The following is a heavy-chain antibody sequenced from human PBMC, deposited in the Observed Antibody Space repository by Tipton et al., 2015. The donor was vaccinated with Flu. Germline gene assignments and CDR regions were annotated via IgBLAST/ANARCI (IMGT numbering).Heavy chain of an antibody. J-gene: IGHJ4*02. CDR1: GFTFGDYA. CDR2: IRSKAYGGTT. V-gene: IGHV3-49*04. Sequence: SLRLSCTASGFTFGDYAMSWVRQAPGKGLEWVGFIRSKAYGGTTEYAASVKGRFTISRDDSKSIAYLQMNSLKTEDTAVYYCTRDQEYYDSSGYHVLFDYWGQGTLVTVSS. CDR3: TRDQEYYDSSGYHVLFDY. D-gene: IGHD3-22*01.